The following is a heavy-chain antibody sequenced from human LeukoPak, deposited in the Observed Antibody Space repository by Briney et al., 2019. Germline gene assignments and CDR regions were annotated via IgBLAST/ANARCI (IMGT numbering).Heavy chain of an antibody. J-gene: IGHJ4*02. V-gene: IGHV4-61*01. CDR2: IYYSGST. D-gene: IGHD4-17*01. CDR3: ASGAEFYGDYPPYFDY. Sequence: SETLSLTCTVSGGSISSSSYYWSWIRQPPGKGLEWIGYIYYSGSTNYNPSLKSRVTISVDTSKNQFSLKLSSVTAADTAVYYCASGAEFYGDYPPYFDYWGQGTLVTVSS. CDR1: GGSISSSSYY.